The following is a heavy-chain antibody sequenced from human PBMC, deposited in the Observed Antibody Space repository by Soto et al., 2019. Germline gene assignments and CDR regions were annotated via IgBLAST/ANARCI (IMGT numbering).Heavy chain of an antibody. CDR2: IKQDGSEK. D-gene: IGHD6-6*01. Sequence: EVQVVESGGGLVQPGGSLRLSCAASGFTFSSYWMSWVRQAPGKGLEWVANIKQDGSEKYYVDSVKGRFTISRDNAKSSLYLQMNSLRAEDTAVYYCVRAGSSPHFWYFDLWGRGTLVTVSS. CDR3: VRAGSSPHFWYFDL. CDR1: GFTFSSYW. J-gene: IGHJ2*01. V-gene: IGHV3-7*05.